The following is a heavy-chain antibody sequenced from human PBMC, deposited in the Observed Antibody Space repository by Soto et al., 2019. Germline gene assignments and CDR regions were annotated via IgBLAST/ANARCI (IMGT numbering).Heavy chain of an antibody. CDR3: GREVMITFGFDP. CDR1: GGSISSYY. D-gene: IGHD3-16*01. J-gene: IGHJ5*02. CDR2: IYYSGST. V-gene: IGHV4-59*01. Sequence: SETLSLTCTVSGGSISSYYWSWIRQPPGKGLEWIGYIYYSGSTNYNPSLKSRVTISVDTSKNQFSLKLSSVTAADTAVYYCGREVMITFGFDPWGQGALVSVSS.